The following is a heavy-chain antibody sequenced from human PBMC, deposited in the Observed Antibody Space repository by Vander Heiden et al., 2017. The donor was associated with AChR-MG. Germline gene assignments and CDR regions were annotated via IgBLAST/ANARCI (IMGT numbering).Heavy chain of an antibody. CDR1: GGSISSSSYY. J-gene: IGHJ3*02. Sequence: QLQLQESGPGLVKPSETLSLTCTVSGGSISSSSYYWGWIRQPPGKGLEWIGSIYYSGSTYYNPSLKSRVTISVDTSKNQFSLKLSSVTAADTAVYYCARPRYRGTPRKDEGHDAFDIWGQGTMVTVSS. CDR2: IYYSGST. D-gene: IGHD3-16*02. V-gene: IGHV4-39*01. CDR3: ARPRYRGTPRKDEGHDAFDI.